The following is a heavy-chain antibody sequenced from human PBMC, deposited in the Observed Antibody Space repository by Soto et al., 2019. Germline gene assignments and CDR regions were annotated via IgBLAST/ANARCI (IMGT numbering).Heavy chain of an antibody. D-gene: IGHD3-10*02. CDR2: IKQDGSEK. J-gene: IGHJ4*02. V-gene: IGHV3-7*01. Sequence: GGSLRLSCAASGFTFSSYWMSWVRQAPGKGLEWVANIKQDGSEKYYVDSVKGRFTISRDNAKNSLYLQMNSLRAEDTAVYYCARLSSGSYPIDGFDYWGQGTLVTVSS. CDR1: GFTFSSYW. CDR3: ARLSSGSYPIDGFDY.